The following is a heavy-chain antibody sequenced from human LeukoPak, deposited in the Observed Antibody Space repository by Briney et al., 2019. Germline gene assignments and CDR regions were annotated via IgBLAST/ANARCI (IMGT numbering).Heavy chain of an antibody. V-gene: IGHV4-39*01. D-gene: IGHD6-19*01. Sequence: PSETLSLICIVSGGSISSSSYYWGWIRQPPGKGLEWIGSIYYSGSTYYNPSLKSRVTISVDTPKNQFSLKLSSVTAADTAVYYCARQAPSSGTTFDTWGQGTLVTVSS. CDR3: ARQAPSSGTTFDT. CDR2: IYYSGST. J-gene: IGHJ3*02. CDR1: GGSISSSSYY.